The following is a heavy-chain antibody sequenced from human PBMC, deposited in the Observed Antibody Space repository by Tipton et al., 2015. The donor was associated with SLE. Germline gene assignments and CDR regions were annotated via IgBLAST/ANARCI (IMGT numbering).Heavy chain of an antibody. CDR1: GGSISSNTYY. Sequence: LRLSCSVSGGSISSNTYYWGWIRQPPGKGLEWIGSFYYTGSAYYNPSLKSRVTISVDRSKNQFSLKLSSVTAADTAVYYCARAHGSFYYYSVDVWGKGTTVTVSS. J-gene: IGHJ6*03. V-gene: IGHV4-39*07. CDR3: ARAHGSFYYYSVDV. CDR2: FYYTGSA.